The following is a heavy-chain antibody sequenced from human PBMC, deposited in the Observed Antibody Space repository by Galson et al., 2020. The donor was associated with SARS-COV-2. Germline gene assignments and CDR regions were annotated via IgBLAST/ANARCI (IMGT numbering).Heavy chain of an antibody. CDR3: ARDRRNSDFIMITFGGVIVHAFDI. CDR1: GYTFTRYG. CDR2: NSAYNGNT. J-gene: IGHJ3*02. V-gene: IGHV1-18*01. D-gene: IGHD3-16*02. Sequence: ASVKVSCKASGYTFTRYGISWVRQAPGQGLEWMGWNSAYNGNTNYAQKLQGRVTMTTDTSTRTAYMELRSLRSEDTAVYYCARDRRNSDFIMITFGGVIVHAFDIWGQGTMVTVSS.